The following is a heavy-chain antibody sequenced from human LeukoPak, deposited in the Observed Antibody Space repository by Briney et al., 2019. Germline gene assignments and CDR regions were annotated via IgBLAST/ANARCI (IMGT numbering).Heavy chain of an antibody. CDR3: ARVGLIAAAGMANFDP. Sequence: PGESLKISCKGSGYSFTSYWIGWVRQMPGKGLEWMGTIYPGDSDTRYSPSFQGQVTISADKSISTAYLQWSSLKASDTAMYYCARVGLIAAAGMANFDPWGQGTLVTVSS. V-gene: IGHV5-51*01. J-gene: IGHJ5*02. CDR1: GYSFTSYW. D-gene: IGHD6-13*01. CDR2: IYPGDSDT.